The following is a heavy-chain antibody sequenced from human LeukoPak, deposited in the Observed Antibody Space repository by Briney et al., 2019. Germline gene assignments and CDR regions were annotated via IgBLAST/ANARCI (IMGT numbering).Heavy chain of an antibody. CDR1: GYTFTSYG. CDR3: ARGSYYGSGSYPLDY. CDR2: ISAYNGNT. Sequence: GASVKVSCKASGYTFTSYGISWVRQAPGQGLEWMGWISAYNGNTNYAQKLQGRVTMTTDTSTSTAYMELRSLRSDDTAVYYCARGSYYGSGSYPLDYWGQGTLVTVSS. J-gene: IGHJ4*02. D-gene: IGHD3-10*01. V-gene: IGHV1-18*01.